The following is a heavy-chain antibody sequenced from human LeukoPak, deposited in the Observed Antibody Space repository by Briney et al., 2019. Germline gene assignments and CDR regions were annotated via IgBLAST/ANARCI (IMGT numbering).Heavy chain of an antibody. D-gene: IGHD3-9*01. J-gene: IGHJ4*02. CDR2: INPSGGST. CDR3: ARDGGDYDILTGYYDY. CDR1: GYTFTSYY. Sequence: ASVKVSCKASGYTFTSYYMHWVRQAPGQGLEWMGIINPSGGSTSYAQKFQGRVTITRDTSTSTVYVELSSLRSEDTAVYYCARDGGDYDILTGYYDYWGQGTLVTVSS. V-gene: IGHV1-46*01.